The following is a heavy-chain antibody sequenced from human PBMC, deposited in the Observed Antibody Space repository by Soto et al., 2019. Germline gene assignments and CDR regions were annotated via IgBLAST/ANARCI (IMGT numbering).Heavy chain of an antibody. V-gene: IGHV5-10-1*01. D-gene: IGHD6-6*01. CDR1: GYSFTSYW. CDR2: IDPSDSYT. Sequence: GESLKISCKGSGYSFTSYWISWVRQMPGKGLEWMGRIDPSDSYTNYSPSFQGHVTISADKSISTAYLQWGSLKASDTAMYYCARRVIAARPSYYYYGMDVWGQGTTVTVSS. J-gene: IGHJ6*02. CDR3: ARRVIAARPSYYYYGMDV.